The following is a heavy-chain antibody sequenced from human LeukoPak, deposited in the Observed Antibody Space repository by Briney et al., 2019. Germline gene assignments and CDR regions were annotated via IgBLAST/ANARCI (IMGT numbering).Heavy chain of an antibody. CDR2: IYYTGGT. Sequence: PSETLSLTCTVSGGSIGSNYRTWIRQPPGKGLEYIGYIYYTGGTNYNPSLKSRVTISVDTSKNQFSLKLSSVTAADTAVYFCAKYGNSGWVIDNWGQGTLVTVSS. CDR3: AKYGNSGWVIDN. CDR1: GGSIGSNY. V-gene: IGHV4-59*08. J-gene: IGHJ4*02. D-gene: IGHD6-19*01.